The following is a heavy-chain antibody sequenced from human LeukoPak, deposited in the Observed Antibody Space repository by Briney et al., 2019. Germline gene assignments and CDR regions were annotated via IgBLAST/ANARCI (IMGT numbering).Heavy chain of an antibody. V-gene: IGHV1-58*01. CDR3: AARGKTHAFDI. J-gene: IGHJ3*02. CDR1: GFTFTSSA. Sequence: GASVKVSCKASGFTFTSSAVQWVRQARGQRLEWIGWIVVGSGNTNYAQKFQERVTITRDMSTSTAYVELSSLRSEDTAVYYCAARGKTHAFDIWGQGTMVTVSS. CDR2: IVVGSGNT.